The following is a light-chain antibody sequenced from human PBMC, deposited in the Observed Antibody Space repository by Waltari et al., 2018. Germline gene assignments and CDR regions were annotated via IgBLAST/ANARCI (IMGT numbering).Light chain of an antibody. CDR3: CSYAGSYVV. Sequence: QSALTQPRSVSGSPGQSVTISCTGTSSDVGGYNYVSWYQQHPGKAPKLMIYDVSKRPSGFPDRFSGSKSGNTASLTISGLQAEYEADYYCCSYAGSYVVFGGGTKLTVL. CDR1: SSDVGGYNY. CDR2: DVS. J-gene: IGLJ2*01. V-gene: IGLV2-11*01.